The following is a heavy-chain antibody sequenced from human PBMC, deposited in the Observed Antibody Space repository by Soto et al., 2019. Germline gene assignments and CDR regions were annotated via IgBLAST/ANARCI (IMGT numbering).Heavy chain of an antibody. Sequence: GGSLRLSCAASGFTFSSYGMHWVRQAPGKGLEWVAVISYDGSNKYYADSVKGRFTISRDNSKNTLYLQMNSLRAEDTAVYYCAKDFMITFGGVIAWDAFDIWGQGTMVTVSS. CDR1: GFTFSSYG. CDR2: ISYDGSNK. J-gene: IGHJ3*02. V-gene: IGHV3-30*18. D-gene: IGHD3-16*01. CDR3: AKDFMITFGGVIAWDAFDI.